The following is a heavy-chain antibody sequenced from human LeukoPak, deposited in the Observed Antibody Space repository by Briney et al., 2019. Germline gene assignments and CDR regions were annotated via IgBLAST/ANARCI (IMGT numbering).Heavy chain of an antibody. CDR2: INPSGGST. D-gene: IGHD1-26*01. J-gene: IGHJ4*02. CDR3: ARDLRAVGATRRALGY. Sequence: ASVKVSCKASGYTFTSYYMHWVRQAPGQGLEWMGIINPSGGSTSYAQKFQGRVTMTRDMSTSTVYMELSSLRSEDTAVYYCARDLRAVGATRRALGYWGQGTLVTVSS. V-gene: IGHV1-46*01. CDR1: GYTFTSYY.